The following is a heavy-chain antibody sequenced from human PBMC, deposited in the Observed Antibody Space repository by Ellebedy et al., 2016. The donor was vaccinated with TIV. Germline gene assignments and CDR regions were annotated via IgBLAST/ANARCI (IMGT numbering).Heavy chain of an antibody. CDR3: ARVGSSSLLSYYGMDV. J-gene: IGHJ6*02. CDR1: GFTFDDYT. CDR2: ISSSSSTR. V-gene: IGHV3-48*02. D-gene: IGHD6-6*01. Sequence: GESLKISCAASGFTFDDYTMHWVRQAPGKGLEWVSYISSSSSTRYYADPVKGRFTISRDNAKNSLYLQMNSLSDEDTDVYYCARVGSSSLLSYYGMDVWGQGTTVTVSS.